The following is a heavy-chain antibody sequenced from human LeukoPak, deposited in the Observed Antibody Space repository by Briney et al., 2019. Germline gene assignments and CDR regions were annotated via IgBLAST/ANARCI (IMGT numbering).Heavy chain of an antibody. CDR3: ARDLGVDYYDSSGYYDY. D-gene: IGHD3-22*01. Sequence: ASVKVSCKASGYTFTSYGISWVRQAPEQGLEWMGWISAYNGNTNYAQKLQGRVTMTTDTSTSTAYMELRSLRSDDTAVYYCARDLGVDYYDSSGYYDYWGQGTLVTVSS. V-gene: IGHV1-18*01. CDR1: GYTFTSYG. J-gene: IGHJ4*02. CDR2: ISAYNGNT.